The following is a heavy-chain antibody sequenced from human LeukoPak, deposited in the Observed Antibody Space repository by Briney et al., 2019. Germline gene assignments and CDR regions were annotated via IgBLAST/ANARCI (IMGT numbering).Heavy chain of an antibody. D-gene: IGHD1-1*01. CDR1: GYTFTGYY. Sequence: ASVTVSCKASGYTFTGYYMHWVRQAPGQGLEWMGWINPNSGGTNYAQKFQGRVTMTRATSISTAYMELSRLRSDDTAVYYCARDLLWNDANNWFDPWGQGTLVTVSS. CDR2: INPNSGGT. CDR3: ARDLLWNDANNWFDP. V-gene: IGHV1-2*02. J-gene: IGHJ5*02.